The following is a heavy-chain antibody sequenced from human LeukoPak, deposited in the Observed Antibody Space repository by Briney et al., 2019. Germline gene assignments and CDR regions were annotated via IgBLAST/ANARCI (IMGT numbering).Heavy chain of an antibody. J-gene: IGHJ4*02. CDR1: GSTFSNYA. D-gene: IGHD5-24*01. V-gene: IGHV3-30-3*01. CDR2: ISYDGSNK. CDR3: ARARFGYNRGPFDY. Sequence: GSLRLSCAASGSTFSNYAMHWVRQAPGKGLEWVAFISYDGSNKHYADSVKGRFTISRDNSKNTLYLQMNSLRPEDTAVYYCARARFGYNRGPFDYWGQGILVTVCS.